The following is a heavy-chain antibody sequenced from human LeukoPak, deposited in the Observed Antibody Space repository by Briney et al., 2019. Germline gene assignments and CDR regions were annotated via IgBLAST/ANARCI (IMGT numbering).Heavy chain of an antibody. CDR2: IYYSGST. CDR1: GGSISSYY. CDR3: ARDRHYYDSSGYYRGRWFDP. V-gene: IGHV4-59*01. J-gene: IGHJ5*02. Sequence: SETLSLTRTVSGGSISSYYWSWIRQPPGKGLEWIGYIYYSGSTNYNPSLKSRVTIPVDTSKNQFSLKLSSVTAADTAVYYCARDRHYYDSSGYYRGRWFDPWGQGTLVTVSS. D-gene: IGHD3-22*01.